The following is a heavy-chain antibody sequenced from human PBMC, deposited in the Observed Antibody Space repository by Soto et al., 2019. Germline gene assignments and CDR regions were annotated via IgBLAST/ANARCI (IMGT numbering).Heavy chain of an antibody. CDR3: ASQCRGVACRCFVP. CDR2: IFYSGRT. Sequence: QLQLQESGPGLVKPSETLSLTCTVSSGSISSTIYSWDWIRQPPGKGLEWIGSIFYSGRTYYNPSLKSRVSLAVDMSKNQISLTLTSVTAADTAVYYCASQCRGVACRCFVPWGQGTLVTVSS. V-gene: IGHV4-39*01. D-gene: IGHD3-10*01. CDR1: SGSISSTIYS. J-gene: IGHJ5*02.